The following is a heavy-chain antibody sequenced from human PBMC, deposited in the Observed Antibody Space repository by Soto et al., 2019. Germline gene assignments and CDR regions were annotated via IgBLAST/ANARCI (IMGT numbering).Heavy chain of an antibody. CDR1: GFTFSSYA. D-gene: IGHD6-19*01. J-gene: IGHJ4*02. CDR3: AKVRLYSFKAVDGTTEDY. Sequence: PGGSLRLSCAASGFTFSSYAMSWVRQAPGKGLEWVSAISGSGGSTYYADSVKGRFTISRDNSKNTLYLQMNSLRAEDTAVYYCAKVRLYSFKAVDGTTEDYWGQGTLVTVSS. CDR2: ISGSGGST. V-gene: IGHV3-23*01.